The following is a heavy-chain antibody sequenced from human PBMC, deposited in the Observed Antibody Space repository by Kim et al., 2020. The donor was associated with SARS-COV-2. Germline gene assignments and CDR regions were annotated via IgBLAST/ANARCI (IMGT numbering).Heavy chain of an antibody. CDR2: ISYDGSNK. D-gene: IGHD3-9*01. J-gene: IGHJ4*02. CDR3: ARDGLRDEYDILTGYLDY. CDR1: GFTFSSYA. V-gene: IGHV3-30*04. Sequence: GGSLRLSCAASGFTFSSYAMHWVRQAPGKGLEWVAVISYDGSNKYYADPVKGRFTISRDNSKNTLYLQMNSLRAEDTAVYYCARDGLRDEYDILTGYLDYWGQGTLVTVSS.